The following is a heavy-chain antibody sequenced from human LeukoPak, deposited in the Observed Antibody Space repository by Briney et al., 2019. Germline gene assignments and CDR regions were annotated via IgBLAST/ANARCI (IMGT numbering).Heavy chain of an antibody. J-gene: IGHJ4*02. CDR1: GFTFSDYY. CDR2: IYYSGST. CDR3: ARAGYGDSDFDY. D-gene: IGHD4-17*01. Sequence: GSLRLSCAASGFTFSDYYMSWIRQAPGKGLEWIGYIYYSGSTNYNPSLKSRVTISVETSKNEFSLKLNSVTAADTAVYYCARAGYGDSDFDYWGQGTLVTVSS. V-gene: IGHV4-59*08.